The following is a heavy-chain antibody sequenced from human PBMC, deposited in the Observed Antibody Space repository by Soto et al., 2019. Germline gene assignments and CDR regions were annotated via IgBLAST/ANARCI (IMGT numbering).Heavy chain of an antibody. CDR2: ISSSSDYI. V-gene: IGHV3-21*06. CDR3: ARARVYATGPLDF. CDR1: GFTFTSYT. D-gene: IGHD6-13*01. Sequence: LRLSCAASGFTFTSYTMNWVRQAPGKGLEWVSSISSSSDYIYYADSMKGRVTISRDNAKNSLFLDMNSLTGEDTAVYYCARARVYATGPLDFWGQGTLVTVSS. J-gene: IGHJ4*02.